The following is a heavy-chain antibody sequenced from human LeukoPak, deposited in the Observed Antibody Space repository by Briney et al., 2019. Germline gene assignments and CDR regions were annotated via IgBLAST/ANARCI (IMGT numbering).Heavy chain of an antibody. V-gene: IGHV3-74*01. J-gene: IGHJ4*02. Sequence: GGSLRLSCAASGFTFSSYWMHWVRQAPGKGLVWVSRINSDGSSTSYADSVKGRFTISRDNAKTTLYLQMNSLRAEDTAVYYCARGSGWSDYFDYWGQGTLVTVSS. CDR1: GFTFSSYW. D-gene: IGHD6-19*01. CDR3: ARGSGWSDYFDY. CDR2: INSDGSST.